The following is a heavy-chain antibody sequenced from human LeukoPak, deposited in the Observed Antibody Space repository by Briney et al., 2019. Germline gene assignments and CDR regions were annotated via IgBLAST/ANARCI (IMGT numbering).Heavy chain of an antibody. Sequence: ASVKVSCKGSGYTFIDYYMHWVRQAPVQGLEWMGWINPNSGGTNYAQKFQGRVTMTRDTSISTAYMELSRLRSDDTAVYYCARSGLDIDREGYYYYMDVWAKGPRSPSP. V-gene: IGHV1-2*02. J-gene: IGHJ6*03. CDR2: INPNSGGT. CDR1: GYTFIDYY. CDR3: ARSGLDIDREGYYYYMDV. D-gene: IGHD5-12*01.